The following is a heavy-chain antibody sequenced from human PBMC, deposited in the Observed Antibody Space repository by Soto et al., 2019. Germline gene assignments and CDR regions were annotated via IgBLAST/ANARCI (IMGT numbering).Heavy chain of an antibody. CDR3: ARDPGYSGSYSTIDGMDV. J-gene: IGHJ6*02. CDR2: ISAYNGNT. Sequence: GASVKVSCKASGYTFTSYGISWVRQAPGQGLEWMGWISAYNGNTNYAQKLQGRVTMTTDTSTSTAHMELRSLRSDDTAVYYCARDPGYSGSYSTIDGMDVWGQGTTVTVSS. V-gene: IGHV1-18*01. D-gene: IGHD1-26*01. CDR1: GYTFTSYG.